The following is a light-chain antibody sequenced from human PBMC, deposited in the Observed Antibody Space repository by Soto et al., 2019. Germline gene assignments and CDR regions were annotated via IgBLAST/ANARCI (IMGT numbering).Light chain of an antibody. Sequence: EIVLTQSPGTLSLSPGERATLSCRVSQSLTSDYLAWYQQKPGQTPRLLIHGASSRATGIPGRFSGSGSGTDFTLTISRLEPEDSAVYYCQQSGRPFGQGTKVEIK. CDR3: QQSGRP. J-gene: IGKJ1*01. CDR2: GAS. CDR1: QSLTSDY. V-gene: IGKV3-20*01.